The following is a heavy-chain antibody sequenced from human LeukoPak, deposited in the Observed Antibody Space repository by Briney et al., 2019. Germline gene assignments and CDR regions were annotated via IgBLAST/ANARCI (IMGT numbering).Heavy chain of an antibody. Sequence: SETLSLTCTVSGYATRGSSFNWGWIRQSRERGLEWIGSFNYSGNTYYNPSLRSRVAMSVDTTKNQLSLKLISVTAPDTAVYYCARQWVYWGQGILVTVSS. CDR1: GYATRGSSFN. CDR3: ARQWVY. J-gene: IGHJ4*02. CDR2: FNYSGNT. V-gene: IGHV4-39*01. D-gene: IGHD1-26*01.